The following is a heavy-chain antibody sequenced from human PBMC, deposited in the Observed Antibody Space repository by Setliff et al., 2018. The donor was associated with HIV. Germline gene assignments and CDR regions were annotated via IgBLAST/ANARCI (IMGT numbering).Heavy chain of an antibody. CDR1: GDSMSTYY. Sequence: SETLSLTCSLSGDSMSTYYWSWIRQTAGKGLEWIGRIHNSGNTNYNPSFMSRVSMSVDTSKSQSSLKLRSVTAADTAVYYCALTGHRLLRGYMDVWGKGTTVTVSS. V-gene: IGHV4-4*07. J-gene: IGHJ6*03. D-gene: IGHD2-15*01. CDR2: IHNSGNT. CDR3: ALTGHRLLRGYMDV.